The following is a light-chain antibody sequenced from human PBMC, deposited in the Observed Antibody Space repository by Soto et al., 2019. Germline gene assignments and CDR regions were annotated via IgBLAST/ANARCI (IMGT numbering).Light chain of an antibody. CDR1: SGHSSYA. V-gene: IGLV4-69*01. Sequence: QPVLTQSPSASASLGASVKLTCALSSGHSSYAIAWHQQQPEKGPRALMKLNSDGSHTRGDGIPDRFSGSSSGAERYLTISSLPSEDEADYYCQTWGTGILVFGGGTKLTVL. J-gene: IGLJ3*02. CDR3: QTWGTGILV. CDR2: LNSDGSH.